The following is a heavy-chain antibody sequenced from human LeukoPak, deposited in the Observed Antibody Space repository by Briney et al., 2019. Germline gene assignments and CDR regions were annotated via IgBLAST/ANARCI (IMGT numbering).Heavy chain of an antibody. D-gene: IGHD3-16*01. CDR2: IYSGGST. J-gene: IGHJ4*02. CDR1: GFTVSSNY. V-gene: IGHV3-66*01. Sequence: GGPQRLSCAASGFTVSSNYMSWVRQAPGKGLEWVSIIYSGGSTYYADSVKGRFTISRDNSKNTVYLQMNSLRLEDAAVYYCARDWYGVGGVPDYWGQGTLVTVSS. CDR3: ARDWYGVGGVPDY.